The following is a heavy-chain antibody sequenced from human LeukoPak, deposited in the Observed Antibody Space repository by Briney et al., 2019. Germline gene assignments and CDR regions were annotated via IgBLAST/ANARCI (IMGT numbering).Heavy chain of an antibody. Sequence: PSETLSLPCAVAGGSFIGYYWSWIRQPPGKGLEWIGEINHSGSTNYNPSLKSRVTISVDTSKNQFSLKLSSVTAADTAVYYCARARGYSYGYFNWGQGTLVTVSS. CDR3: ARARGYSYGYFN. CDR1: GGSFIGYY. D-gene: IGHD5-18*01. CDR2: INHSGST. V-gene: IGHV4-34*01. J-gene: IGHJ4*02.